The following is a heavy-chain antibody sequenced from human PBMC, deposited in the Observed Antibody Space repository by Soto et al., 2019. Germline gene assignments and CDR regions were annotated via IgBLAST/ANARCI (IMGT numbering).Heavy chain of an antibody. CDR1: GGTFSSYA. D-gene: IGHD3-3*01. J-gene: IGHJ4*02. CDR3: ARDALYYDFWSGYYFLSDI. V-gene: IGHV1-69*12. CDR2: IIPIFGTA. Sequence: QVQLVQSGAEVKKPGSSVKVSCKASGGTFSSYAISWVRQAPGQGLEWMGGIIPIFGTANYAQKFQGRVTITADESTSTAYMELSSLRSEDTAVYYCARDALYYDFWSGYYFLSDIWGQGTLVTVSS.